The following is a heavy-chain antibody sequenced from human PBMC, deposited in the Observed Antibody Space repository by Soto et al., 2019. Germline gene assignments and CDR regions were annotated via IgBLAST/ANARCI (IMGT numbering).Heavy chain of an antibody. CDR3: ARGLNGYSSSWYSSPSWFDP. J-gene: IGHJ5*02. Sequence: TSETLSLTCAVYGGSFSGYYWSWIHQPPGKXLEWIGEINHSGSTNYNPSLKSRVTISVDTSKNQFSLKLSSVTAADTAVYYCARGLNGYSSSWYSSPSWFDPWGQGTLVTVSS. CDR1: GGSFSGYY. V-gene: IGHV4-34*01. CDR2: INHSGST. D-gene: IGHD6-13*01.